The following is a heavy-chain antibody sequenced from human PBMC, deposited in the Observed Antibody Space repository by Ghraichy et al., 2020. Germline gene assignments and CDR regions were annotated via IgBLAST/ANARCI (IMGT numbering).Heavy chain of an antibody. CDR3: ARDYGSTGYYGH. J-gene: IGHJ4*02. D-gene: IGHD3-22*01. CDR2: LYSGGSI. Sequence: GESLNISCAASGFTVSSNYMSWVRQAPGKGLEWVSILYSGGSIYYADSVKGRFTISRHNSKNTLYLQMDSLRVEDTAVYYCARDYGSTGYYGHWGQGTLVTVSS. V-gene: IGHV3-53*04. CDR1: GFTVSSNY.